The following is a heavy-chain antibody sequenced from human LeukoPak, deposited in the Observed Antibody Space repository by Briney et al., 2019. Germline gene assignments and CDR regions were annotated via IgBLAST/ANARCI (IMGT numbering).Heavy chain of an antibody. CDR2: IYYSGST. CDR1: GGSISSYY. Sequence: PSETLSLTCTVSGGSISSYYWSWIRQPPGKGLEWIGYIYYSGSTNYNPSLKSRVTISVDTFKNQFSLKLSSVTAADTAVYYCASTLLHTVVPTDAFDIWGQGTMVTVSS. J-gene: IGHJ3*02. CDR3: ASTLLHTVVPTDAFDI. V-gene: IGHV4-59*01. D-gene: IGHD2-15*01.